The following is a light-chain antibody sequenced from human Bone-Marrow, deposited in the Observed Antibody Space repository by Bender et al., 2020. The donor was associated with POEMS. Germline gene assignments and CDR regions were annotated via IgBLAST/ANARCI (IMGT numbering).Light chain of an antibody. V-gene: IGLV2-11*01. CDR2: AVS. CDR3: CSYAGSATWV. J-gene: IGLJ3*02. Sequence: QSALTQPPSVSGSPGQSVTISCTGTSSDVGGYQYVSWYQQHPGKAPKVMIDAVSRRPSGVPDRFSGSKSGNTASLTISGLQAGDEADYYCCSYAGSATWVFGGGTKLTVL. CDR1: SSDVGGYQY.